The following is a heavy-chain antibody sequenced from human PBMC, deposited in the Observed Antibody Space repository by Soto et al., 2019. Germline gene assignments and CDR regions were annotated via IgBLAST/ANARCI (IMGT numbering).Heavy chain of an antibody. CDR1: GGTFSSYT. CDR3: ASGYGSGSYYNYGMDV. CDR2: IIPILGIA. D-gene: IGHD3-10*01. Sequence: QVQLVQSGAEVKKPGSSVKVSCKASGGTFSSYTISWVRQAPGQGLEWMGRIIPILGIANYAQKFQGRVTITADKSTSTAYMELSRMRSEDTAVYYCASGYGSGSYYNYGMDVWGQGTTVTVSS. V-gene: IGHV1-69*02. J-gene: IGHJ6*02.